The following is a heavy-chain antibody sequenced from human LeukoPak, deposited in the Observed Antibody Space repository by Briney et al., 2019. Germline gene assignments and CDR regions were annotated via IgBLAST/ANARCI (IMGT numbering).Heavy chain of an antibody. J-gene: IGHJ4*02. Sequence: PSETLSLTCDVSGGSISRTNWWSRVRPSPGQGLEWIGEISLSGHTNYNPSLQSRVTMSLDESKNQVSLDLASVTDADTAVYYCSRESGAFSPFGYWGQGTLVTVHS. CDR1: GGSISRTNW. CDR2: ISLSGHT. D-gene: IGHD1-26*01. V-gene: IGHV4-4*02. CDR3: SRESGAFSPFGY.